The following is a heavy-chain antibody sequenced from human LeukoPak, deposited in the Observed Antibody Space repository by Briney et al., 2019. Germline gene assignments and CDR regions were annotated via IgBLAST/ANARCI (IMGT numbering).Heavy chain of an antibody. Sequence: ASVKVSCKASGYTFTSYYMHWVRQAPGQGLEWMGIINPSGGSTSYAQKFQGRVTMARDTSTSTVYMELSSLRSEDTAVYYWAREKTYYDILTGYFKGRAFDIWGQGTAVTVSS. V-gene: IGHV1-46*03. CDR2: INPSGGST. CDR1: GYTFTSYY. CDR3: AREKTYYDILTGYFKGRAFDI. J-gene: IGHJ3*02. D-gene: IGHD3-9*01.